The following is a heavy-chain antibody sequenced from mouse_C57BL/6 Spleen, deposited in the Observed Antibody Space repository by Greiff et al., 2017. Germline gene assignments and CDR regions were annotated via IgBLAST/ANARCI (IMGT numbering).Heavy chain of an antibody. D-gene: IGHD4-1*01. Sequence: EVQVVESGGDLVKPGGSLKLSCAASGFTFSSYGMSWVRQTPDKRLEWVATISSGGSYTYYPDSVKGRFTISRDNAKNTLYLQMSSLKSEDTAMYYCASLTADNFDYWGQGTTLTVSS. CDR3: ASLTADNFDY. CDR1: GFTFSSYG. V-gene: IGHV5-6*01. J-gene: IGHJ2*01. CDR2: ISSGGSYT.